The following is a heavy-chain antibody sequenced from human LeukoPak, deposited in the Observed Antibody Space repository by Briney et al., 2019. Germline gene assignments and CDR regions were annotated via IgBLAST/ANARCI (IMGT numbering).Heavy chain of an antibody. CDR2: IIPIFGTA. D-gene: IGHD2-2*01. Sequence: ASVKVSCKASGGTFSSYAISWVLQAPGQGLEWMGGIIPIFGTANYAQKFQGRVTITSDESTSTAYMELSSLRSEDTAVYYCARGELPNCSSTSCYGGYNWFDPWGQGTLVTVSS. CDR1: GGTFSSYA. CDR3: ARGELPNCSSTSCYGGYNWFDP. J-gene: IGHJ5*02. V-gene: IGHV1-69*13.